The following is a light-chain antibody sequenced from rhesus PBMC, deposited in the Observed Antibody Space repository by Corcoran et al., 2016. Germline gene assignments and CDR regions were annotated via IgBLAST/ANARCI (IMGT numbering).Light chain of an antibody. CDR1: ERVGSY. CDR2: SAD. Sequence: EIVMTQSPATLSLSPGETATLSCRASERVGSYLAWYQQKPGQAPKLLVHSADFRATGIPDRFSGSGSRTEFTLTISSLEPEDVGVYHCQQYNDLHSFGQGTKVEIK. J-gene: IGKJ2*01. CDR3: QQYNDLHS. V-gene: IGKV3-40*03.